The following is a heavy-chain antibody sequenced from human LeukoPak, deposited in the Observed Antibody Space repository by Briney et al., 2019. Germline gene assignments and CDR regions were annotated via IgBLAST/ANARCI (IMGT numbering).Heavy chain of an antibody. Sequence: SETLSLTCTVSGYSISSGYYWGWIRQPPGKGLEWIGSIYHSGSTYYNPSLKSRVTISVDTSKNQFSLKLRSVTAADTAVYYCARAVRDRGVILPWFDPWGQGTLVTVSS. CDR3: ARAVRDRGVILPWFDP. J-gene: IGHJ5*02. D-gene: IGHD3-10*01. V-gene: IGHV4-38-2*02. CDR2: IYHSGST. CDR1: GYSISSGYY.